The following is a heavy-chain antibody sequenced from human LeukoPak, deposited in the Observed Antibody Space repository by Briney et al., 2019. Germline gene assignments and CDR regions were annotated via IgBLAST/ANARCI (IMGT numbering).Heavy chain of an antibody. Sequence: SETLSLTCTVSGGSISSYYWSWIRQPPGKGLEWIGYIYYSGSTNYNPSLKSRVTISVDTSKNQFSLKLSSVTAADTAVYYCARGLSYDFWSGYYYFDYWGQGTLVTVSS. D-gene: IGHD3-3*01. CDR3: ARGLSYDFWSGYYYFDY. CDR2: IYYSGST. V-gene: IGHV4-59*01. J-gene: IGHJ4*02. CDR1: GGSISSYY.